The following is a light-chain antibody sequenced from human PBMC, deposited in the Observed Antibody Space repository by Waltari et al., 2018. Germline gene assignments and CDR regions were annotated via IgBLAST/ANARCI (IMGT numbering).Light chain of an antibody. CDR1: KSLLHRNGYSY. Sequence: DIVMTQSPLSLPVTPGEPASISCRSRKSLLHRNGYSYLDWYLQKPGQSPQLLIYLGSNRASGVPDRFGGGGSGAEFTLKISRVEAADVGVYYCMQALQTPYTFGQGTKLEIK. J-gene: IGKJ2*01. CDR2: LGS. CDR3: MQALQTPYT. V-gene: IGKV2-28*01.